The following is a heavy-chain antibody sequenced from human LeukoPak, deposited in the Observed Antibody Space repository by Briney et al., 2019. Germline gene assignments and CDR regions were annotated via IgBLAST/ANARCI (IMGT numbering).Heavy chain of an antibody. CDR3: ARDVRGSYYRAGYFDY. CDR2: IYTSGST. Sequence: SETLSLTCTVSGGSISSYYWSWIRQPAGKGLEWIGRIYTSGSTNYNPSLKSRVTMSVATSKNQFSLKLSSVTAADTAVYYCARDVRGSYYRAGYFDYWGQGTLVTVSS. CDR1: GGSISSYY. V-gene: IGHV4-4*07. D-gene: IGHD1-26*01. J-gene: IGHJ4*02.